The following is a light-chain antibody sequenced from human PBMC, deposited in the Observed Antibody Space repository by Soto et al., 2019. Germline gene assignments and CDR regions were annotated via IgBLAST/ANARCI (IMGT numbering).Light chain of an antibody. V-gene: IGLV2-14*01. J-gene: IGLJ1*01. CDR2: EVS. CDR3: SSQTPNTTLV. CDR1: SSDIGTFNF. Sequence: QAVLTQPASVSGSPGQSIAISCTGTSSDIGTFNFVSWYQQHPGKAPKLMIHEVSNRPSGVSDRFSGSKSGNTASLTISGLQADDEADYYCSSQTPNTTLVFGTGTKLTVL.